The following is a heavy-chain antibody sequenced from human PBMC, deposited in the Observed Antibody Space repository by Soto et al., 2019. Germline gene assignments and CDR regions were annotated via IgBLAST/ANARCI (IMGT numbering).Heavy chain of an antibody. CDR1: GGSISSYY. Sequence: SETLSLTCTVSGGSISSYYWSWIRQPPGKGLEWIGYIYYSGSTNYNPSLKSRVTISVDTSKNQFSLKLSSVTAADTAIYYCARDRLRGYDSSGFYSWGQGTMVTAPQ. CDR2: IYYSGST. V-gene: IGHV4-59*01. J-gene: IGHJ4*02. D-gene: IGHD3-22*01. CDR3: ARDRLRGYDSSGFYS.